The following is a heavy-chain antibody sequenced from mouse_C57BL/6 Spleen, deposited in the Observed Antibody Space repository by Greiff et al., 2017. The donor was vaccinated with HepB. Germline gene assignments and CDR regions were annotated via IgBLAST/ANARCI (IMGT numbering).Heavy chain of an antibody. J-gene: IGHJ4*01. CDR2: IDPSDSET. V-gene: IGHV1-52*01. CDR1: GYTFTSYW. CDR3: ARREKKLRGAMDD. Sequence: QVQLQQPGAELVRPGSSVKLSCKASGYTFTSYWMHWVKQRPIQGLEWIGNIDPSDSETHYNQKFKDKATLTVDKSSSTAYMQLSSLTSEDSAVYDCARREKKLRGAMDDWGQGTSVTVSS. D-gene: IGHD1-1*01.